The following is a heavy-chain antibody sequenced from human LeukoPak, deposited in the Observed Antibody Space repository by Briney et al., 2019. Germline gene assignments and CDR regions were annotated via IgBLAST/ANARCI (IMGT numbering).Heavy chain of an antibody. J-gene: IGHJ6*03. D-gene: IGHD4-17*01. CDR2: IITYNGNT. CDR3: AKTTVTSEEYFYYYMDV. V-gene: IGHV1-18*04. CDR1: GSTFTSYG. Sequence: ASVTVSCKASGSTFTSYGITWVRQAPGQGLEWMGWIITYNGNTHYAQKLQGRVTLTTDTSTNTAYMELRGVRSDDTAVYYCAKTTVTSEEYFYYYMDVWGKGTTVTVSS.